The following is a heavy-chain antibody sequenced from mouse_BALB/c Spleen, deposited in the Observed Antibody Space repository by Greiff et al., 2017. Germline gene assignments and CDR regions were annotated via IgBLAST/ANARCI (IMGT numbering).Heavy chain of an antibody. CDR1: GFNIKDYY. V-gene: IGHV14-4*02. D-gene: IGHD2-14*01. CDR2: IDPENGDT. J-gene: IGHJ4*01. Sequence: EVQLQQSGAELVRSGASVKLSCTASGFNIKDYYMHWVKQRPEQGLEWIGWIDPENGDTEYAPKFQGKATMTADTSSNTAYLQLSSLTSEDTAVYYCNARARSYRYDGYAMDYWGQGTSVTVSS. CDR3: NARARSYRYDGYAMDY.